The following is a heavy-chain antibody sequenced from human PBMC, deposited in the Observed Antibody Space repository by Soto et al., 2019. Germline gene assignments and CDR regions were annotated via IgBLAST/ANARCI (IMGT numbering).Heavy chain of an antibody. CDR2: IKQDGSEK. CDR1: GFTFSSYW. J-gene: IGHJ4*02. D-gene: IGHD3-22*01. V-gene: IGHV3-7*03. CDR3: ARDRGRYYYDSSGYCYFDY. Sequence: EVQLVESGGGLVQPGGSLRLSCAASGFTFSSYWMSWVRQAPGKGLEWVANIKQDGSEKYYVDSVKGRFTISRDNAKNSLYLQMNSLRAEDTAVYYCARDRGRYYYDSSGYCYFDYWGQGTLVTVSS.